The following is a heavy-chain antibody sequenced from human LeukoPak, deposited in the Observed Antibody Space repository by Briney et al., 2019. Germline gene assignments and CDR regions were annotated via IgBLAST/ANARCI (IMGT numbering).Heavy chain of an antibody. V-gene: IGHV3-23*01. CDR3: AKGESYYFYSYMDV. Sequence: GGSLRLSCVGSGFTFSDFAMIWVRQAPGKGLQWVSAISGPSSHTYYADSVKGRFTISRDNSKNTLYLQMNSLRAEDTAVYYCAKGESYYFYSYMDVWGKGTTVTVSS. CDR2: ISGPSSHT. CDR1: GFTFSDFA. J-gene: IGHJ6*03.